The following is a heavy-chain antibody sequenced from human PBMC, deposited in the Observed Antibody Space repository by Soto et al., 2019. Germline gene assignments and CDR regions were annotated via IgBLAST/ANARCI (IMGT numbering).Heavy chain of an antibody. D-gene: IGHD4-17*01. CDR3: ASVYVDYQYYFDY. Sequence: QVQLVQSGAEVRKPGSSVKVSCKASGGTFSSYAISWVRQAPGQGLEWMGGIIPLFGTANYAQKFQGRATIHPHESPSPAYMELSSLRSEDTAVYYCASVYVDYQYYFDYWGQGTLVTVSS. CDR1: GGTFSSYA. V-gene: IGHV1-69*05. CDR2: IIPLFGTA. J-gene: IGHJ4*02.